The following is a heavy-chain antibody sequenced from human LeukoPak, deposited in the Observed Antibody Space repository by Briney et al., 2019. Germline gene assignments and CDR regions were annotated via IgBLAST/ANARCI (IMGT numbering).Heavy chain of an antibody. Sequence: PSETLSLTCTVSGYSISSGYYWDWIRQPPGKGLEWIGSIYHSGNTYYNPSLKSRVTISVDTSKNQFSLKLSSVTAADTAVYYCARDRGGYDILTGYYKGAFDIWGQGTMVTVSS. J-gene: IGHJ3*02. CDR3: ARDRGGYDILTGYYKGAFDI. D-gene: IGHD3-9*01. CDR2: IYHSGNT. V-gene: IGHV4-38-2*02. CDR1: GYSISSGYY.